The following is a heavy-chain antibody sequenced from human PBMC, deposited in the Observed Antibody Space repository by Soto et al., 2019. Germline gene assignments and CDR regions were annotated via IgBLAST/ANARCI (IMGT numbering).Heavy chain of an antibody. CDR1: GFTFSDYY. V-gene: IGHV3-11*01. CDR2: ISSSGSTI. Sequence: PGGSLRLSCAASGFTFSDYYMSWIRQAPGKGLEWVSYISSSGSTIYYADSVKGRFTISRDNAKNSLYLQMNSLRAEDTAVYYCARSPGKYYDILTGYYRLIYYFGYWGQGTLVTVSS. CDR3: ARSPGKYYDILTGYYRLIYYFGY. J-gene: IGHJ4*02. D-gene: IGHD3-9*01.